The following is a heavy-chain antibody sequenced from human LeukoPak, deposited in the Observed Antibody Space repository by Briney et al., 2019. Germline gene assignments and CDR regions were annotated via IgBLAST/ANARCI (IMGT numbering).Heavy chain of an antibody. D-gene: IGHD5/OR15-5a*01. CDR3: GRHRYSVWSLIDY. CDR2: IYYSGST. V-gene: IGHV4-39*01. CDR1: GDSISSSISY. Sequence: PSETLSLTCTVSGDSISSSISYWGWIRQPPGKGLEWIGSIYYSGSTYYNPSLKSRVTISVDTSKNQFSLKLSSVTAADTAEYYCGRHRYSVWSLIDYWGQGTLVTVSS. J-gene: IGHJ4*02.